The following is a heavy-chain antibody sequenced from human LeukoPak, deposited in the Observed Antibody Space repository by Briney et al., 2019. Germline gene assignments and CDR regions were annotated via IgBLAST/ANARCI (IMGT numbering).Heavy chain of an antibody. CDR3: ASRGGTYYDFWSGYYVYEGDY. Sequence: SETLSLTCTVSGYSISSGYYWGWIRQPPGKGLEWIGSIHHSGSTCYNPSLKSRVTISVDTSKNQFSLKLSSVTAADTAVYYCASRGGTYYDFWSGYYVYEGDYWGQGTLVTVSS. J-gene: IGHJ4*02. CDR1: GYSISSGYY. D-gene: IGHD3-3*01. CDR2: IHHSGST. V-gene: IGHV4-38-2*02.